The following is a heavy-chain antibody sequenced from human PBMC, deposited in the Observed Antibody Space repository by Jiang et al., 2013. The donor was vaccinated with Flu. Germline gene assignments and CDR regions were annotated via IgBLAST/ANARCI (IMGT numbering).Heavy chain of an antibody. CDR3: ARGWFGESPLFDY. D-gene: IGHD3-10*01. Sequence: SETLSLTCTVSGGSISSYYWGWIRQPPGKGLEWIGSIYYSGSTYYNPSLKSRVTISVDTSKNQFSLKLSSVTAADTAVYYCARGWFGESPLFDYWGQGTLVTVSS. CDR1: GGSISSYY. CDR2: IYYSGST. V-gene: IGHV4-39*01. J-gene: IGHJ4*02.